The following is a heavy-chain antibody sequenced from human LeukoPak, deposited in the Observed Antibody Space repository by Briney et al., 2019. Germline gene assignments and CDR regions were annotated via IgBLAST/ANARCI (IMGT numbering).Heavy chain of an antibody. CDR3: ARGRQFWSGYLVLDY. Sequence: ASVKLSCKASGYTFTSYNINWVRQATGQGLEWMGWMNPNSGNTGYAQKFQGRVTMTRNTSISTAYMELSSLRSEDTAVYYCARGRQFWSGYLVLDYWGQGTLVTVSS. CDR1: GYTFTSYN. J-gene: IGHJ4*02. CDR2: MNPNSGNT. V-gene: IGHV1-8*01. D-gene: IGHD3-3*01.